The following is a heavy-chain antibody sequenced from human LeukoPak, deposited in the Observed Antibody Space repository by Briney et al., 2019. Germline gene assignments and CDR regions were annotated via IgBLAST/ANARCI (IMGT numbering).Heavy chain of an antibody. J-gene: IGHJ5*02. CDR2: IYYSGST. V-gene: IGHV4-39*01. CDR1: GGSISSSGYY. D-gene: IGHD6-13*01. CDR3: ARRPLAAAGWFDP. Sequence: SETLSLTCTVSGGSISSSGYYWGWIRQPPGKGLEWIGSIYYSGSTYYNPSLKSRVTISVDTSKNQFSLKLSSVTAADTAVYYCARRPLAAAGWFDPWGQGTLVTVSS.